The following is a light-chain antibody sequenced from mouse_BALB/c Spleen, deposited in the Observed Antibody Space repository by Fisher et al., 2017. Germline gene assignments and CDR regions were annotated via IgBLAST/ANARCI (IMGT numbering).Light chain of an antibody. CDR2: AAS. V-gene: IGKV3-2*01. CDR3: QQSKEVPYT. J-gene: IGKJ2*01. CDR1: SSVSY. Sequence: DIVLTQSTAIMSASLGEEITLTCSASSSVSYMHWYQQKPGQPPKLLIYAASNLESGIPARFSGSGSGTDFSLNIHPMEEDDTAMYFCQQSKEVPYTFGGGTKLEIK.